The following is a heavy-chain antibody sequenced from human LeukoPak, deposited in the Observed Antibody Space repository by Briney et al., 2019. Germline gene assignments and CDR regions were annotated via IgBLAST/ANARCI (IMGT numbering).Heavy chain of an antibody. Sequence: PETLSLTCAVYGGSFSSYYWSWIRQPPGKGLEWIGYIYNSGSTNYNPSLKSRVTISVETSKNQFSLKLSSVTAADTAVYYCARHLIDYGDYEGFDYWGQGTLVTVSS. CDR1: GGSFSSYY. V-gene: IGHV4-59*08. CDR2: IYNSGST. D-gene: IGHD4-17*01. J-gene: IGHJ4*02. CDR3: ARHLIDYGDYEGFDY.